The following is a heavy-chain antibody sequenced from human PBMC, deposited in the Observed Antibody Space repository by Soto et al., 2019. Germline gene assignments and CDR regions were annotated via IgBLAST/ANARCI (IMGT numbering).Heavy chain of an antibody. Sequence: LRLSCVVSGLNFNDAWMSWVRPAPGKGLEWVGRIISRNGGGTTDYAAPVKGRFAISRDDSRNTVYLQMNSLKKEDTGVYYCADTGFHTRWLDPWGQGSRVTVSS. CDR2: IISRNGGGTT. J-gene: IGHJ5*02. CDR3: ADTGFHTRWLDP. D-gene: IGHD6-6*01. CDR1: GLNFNDAW. V-gene: IGHV3-15*01.